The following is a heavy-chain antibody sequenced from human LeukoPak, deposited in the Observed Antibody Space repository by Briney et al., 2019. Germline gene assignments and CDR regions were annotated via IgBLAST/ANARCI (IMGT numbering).Heavy chain of an antibody. CDR2: ISGSGGST. CDR1: GFTFSTYA. J-gene: IGHJ4*02. CDR3: AKEKKAIVVVVTSFDY. D-gene: IGHD2-15*01. Sequence: PGGSLRLSCAASGFTFSTYAITWVRQAPGKGLEWVSAISGSGGSTYYADSVKGRFTISRDNSKNTLYLQMNSLRAEDTAVYYCAKEKKAIVVVVTSFDYWGQGTLVTVSS. V-gene: IGHV3-23*01.